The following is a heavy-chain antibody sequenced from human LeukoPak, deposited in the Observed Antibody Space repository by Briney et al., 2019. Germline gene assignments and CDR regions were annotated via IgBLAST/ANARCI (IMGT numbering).Heavy chain of an antibody. D-gene: IGHD4-17*01. CDR2: INPNSGGT. J-gene: IGHJ6*02. Sequence: ASVKVSCKASGYTFTGYYMHWVRQAPGQGLEWMGWINPNSGGTNYAQKFQGRVTMTRDTAISTAYMELSRLRSDDTAVYYCARRGGDLGGWYYDGMDVWGQGDTVTVSS. V-gene: IGHV1-2*02. CDR1: GYTFTGYY. CDR3: ARRGGDLGGWYYDGMDV.